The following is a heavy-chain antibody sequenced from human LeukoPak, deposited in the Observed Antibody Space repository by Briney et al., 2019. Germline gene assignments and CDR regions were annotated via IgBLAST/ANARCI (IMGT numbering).Heavy chain of an antibody. Sequence: ASVKVSCKVSGYTLTELSMHWVRQAPRKGLEWMGGFDPEDGETIYAQKFQGRVTMTEDTSTDTAYMELSSLRSEDTAVYYCATDGKQLVRRFDYWGQGTLVTVSS. V-gene: IGHV1-24*01. CDR3: ATDGKQLVRRFDY. D-gene: IGHD6-13*01. CDR1: GYTLTELS. J-gene: IGHJ4*02. CDR2: FDPEDGET.